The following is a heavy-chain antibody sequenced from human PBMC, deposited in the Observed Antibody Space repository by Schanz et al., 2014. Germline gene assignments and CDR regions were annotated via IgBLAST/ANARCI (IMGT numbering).Heavy chain of an antibody. J-gene: IGHJ4*02. D-gene: IGHD5-12*01. V-gene: IGHV3-11*06. Sequence: QVQLVESGGTLVKPGGSLRLSCVVSGFTFSDYYMSWIRQAPGKGLEWVSYISSSSIYTNYADAVKGLFTISRDNAKTPLYLKKNGMRDEATVVYYCAREGEWGHDPPRRWGQGTLVTVSS. CDR3: AREGEWGHDPPRR. CDR1: GFTFSDYY. CDR2: ISSSSIYT.